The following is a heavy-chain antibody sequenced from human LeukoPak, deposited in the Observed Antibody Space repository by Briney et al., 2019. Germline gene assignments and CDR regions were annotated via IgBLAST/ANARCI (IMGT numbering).Heavy chain of an antibody. J-gene: IGHJ4*02. CDR1: GHTFTSYY. Sequence: ASVKVSCKASGHTFTSYYMHWVRQAPGQGLEWMGIINPSGGSTSYAQKFQGRVTMTRDTSTSTVYMELSSLRSEDTAVYYCARDGITAAALDYWGQGTLVTASS. V-gene: IGHV1-46*01. CDR2: INPSGGST. CDR3: ARDGITAAALDY. D-gene: IGHD6-13*01.